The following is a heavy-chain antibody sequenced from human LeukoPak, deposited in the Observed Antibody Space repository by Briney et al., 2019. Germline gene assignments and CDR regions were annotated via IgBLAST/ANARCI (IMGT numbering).Heavy chain of an antibody. J-gene: IGHJ6*02. V-gene: IGHV3-7*01. Sequence: GGSLRLSCAASGFTFSNYRMSWVRQAPGKGLERVANIKQDGSEKYYVDSVKGRFTVSRDNAKNSLYLQMNSLRAEDTAVYYCARSLTGIPPCMDVWGQGTTVTVSS. CDR2: IKQDGSEK. CDR1: GFTFSNYR. CDR3: ARSLTGIPPCMDV.